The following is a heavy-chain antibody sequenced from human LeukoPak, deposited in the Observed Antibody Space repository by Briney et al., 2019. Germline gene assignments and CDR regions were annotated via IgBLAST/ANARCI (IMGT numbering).Heavy chain of an antibody. CDR2: ISYDGSNK. V-gene: IGHV3-30*18. Sequence: GGSLRLSCAASGFTFSSYGMNWVRQAPGKGLEWVSVISYDGSNKYYADSVKGRFTISRDNSKNTLYLQKNSLRAEDTAVYYCAKVRSGWYQGAFDYWGQGTLVTVSS. D-gene: IGHD6-19*01. J-gene: IGHJ4*02. CDR3: AKVRSGWYQGAFDY. CDR1: GFTFSSYG.